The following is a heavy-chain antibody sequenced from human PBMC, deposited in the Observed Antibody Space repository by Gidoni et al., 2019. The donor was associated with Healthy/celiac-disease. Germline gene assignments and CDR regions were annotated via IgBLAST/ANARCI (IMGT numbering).Heavy chain of an antibody. V-gene: IGHV3-49*04. D-gene: IGHD4-17*01. J-gene: IGHJ4*02. CDR3: TRDWGDYGGNSDLDY. Sequence: EVQLVESGGGLVQPGRYLRLSCTASGLTLGDYAMSWVGQAPGKGLEWVGFIRSKAYGGTTEYAASVNGRFTISRDDSKSIAYLQMNSLKTEDTAVYYCTRDWGDYGGNSDLDYWGQGTLVTVSS. CDR2: IRSKAYGGTT. CDR1: GLTLGDYA.